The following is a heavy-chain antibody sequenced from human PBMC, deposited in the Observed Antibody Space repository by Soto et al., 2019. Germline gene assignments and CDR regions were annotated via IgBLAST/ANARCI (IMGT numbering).Heavy chain of an antibody. V-gene: IGHV4-39*01. CDR2: IYYSGIT. CDR1: GGSISSSGHY. J-gene: IGHJ4*02. CDR3: ARTYSSSWSSWALFDL. Sequence: QLQLQESGPGLVKPSETLSLTCSVSGGSISSSGHYWGWIRQPPGKGLEWIGSIYYSGITYHNPSLKSRVTISVDTSKNQFSLKLKSVTAADTAVYYCARTYSSSWSSWALFDLWGQGTLVTVSS. D-gene: IGHD6-13*01.